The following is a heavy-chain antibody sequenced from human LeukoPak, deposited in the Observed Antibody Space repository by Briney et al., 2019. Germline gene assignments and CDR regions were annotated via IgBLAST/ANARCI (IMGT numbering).Heavy chain of an antibody. Sequence: GGSLRLSCAASGFTFTDSYMTWVRQAPGKGLEWVSLIYSGGSTYYADSVKGRFTISRDNSKNTLYLQMNSLRAEDTAVYYCAKPYSSSWYSFDYWGQGTLVTVSS. V-gene: IGHV3-66*04. CDR1: GFTFTDSY. CDR3: AKPYSSSWYSFDY. J-gene: IGHJ4*02. D-gene: IGHD6-13*01. CDR2: IYSGGST.